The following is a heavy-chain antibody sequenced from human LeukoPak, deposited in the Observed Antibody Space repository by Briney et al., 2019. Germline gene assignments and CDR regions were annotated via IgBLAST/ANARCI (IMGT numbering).Heavy chain of an antibody. CDR1: GFTSSSYG. D-gene: IGHD3-3*01. CDR2: ISYDGSNK. J-gene: IGHJ5*02. V-gene: IGHV3-30*18. CDR3: AKNSLWSGFGNRDWYNWFDP. Sequence: GRSLRLSCAASGFTSSSYGMHWVRQAPGKGLEWVAVISYDGSNKYYADSVKGRFTISRDNSKNTLYLQMNSLRAEDTAVYYCAKNSLWSGFGNRDWYNWFDPWGQGTLVTVSS.